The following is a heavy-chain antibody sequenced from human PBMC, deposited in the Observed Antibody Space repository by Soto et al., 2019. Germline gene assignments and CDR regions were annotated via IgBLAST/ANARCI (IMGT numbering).Heavy chain of an antibody. V-gene: IGHV3-7*05. D-gene: IGHD2-2*01. CDR3: TSRYLEYCSSASCSAPYDF. CDR1: GFTFTTYW. CDR2: IRQDGNEK. Sequence: PGGSLRLSCVASGFTFTTYWMNWVRQAPGKGLDWVATIRQDGNEKYYVESVKGRFTISRDNSMRSLYLQMNSLRADDTAVYYCTSRYLEYCSSASCSAPYDFWGQGTLVTVSS. J-gene: IGHJ4*02.